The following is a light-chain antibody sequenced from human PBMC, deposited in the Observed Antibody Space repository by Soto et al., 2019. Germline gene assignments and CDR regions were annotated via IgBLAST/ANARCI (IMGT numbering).Light chain of an antibody. CDR1: QSINNW. CDR2: KAS. Sequence: DIQMTQSPSTLSASVGDRVTITCRASQSINNWLVWYQQKPGKAPKVLIYKASSLESGVPSRFSGSGSGTEFTLNISSLHPDDFATYYCQQYNTYWSFGQGTKVEIK. J-gene: IGKJ1*01. V-gene: IGKV1-5*03. CDR3: QQYNTYWS.